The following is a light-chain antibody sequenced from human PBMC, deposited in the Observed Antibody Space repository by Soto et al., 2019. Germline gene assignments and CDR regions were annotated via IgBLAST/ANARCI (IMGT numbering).Light chain of an antibody. CDR1: NTGSKS. V-gene: IGLV3-21*02. CDR2: DDS. J-gene: IGLJ3*02. Sequence: SYELTQPPSLSLAPGQTATITCGGNNTGSKSVHWYQHKPGQAPVLVVYDDSDRPSGIPERVSGSNSGNTAALTISRVEAGDEADYYCQVWDGSSDHEEWVFGGGTKLTVL. CDR3: QVWDGSSDHEEWV.